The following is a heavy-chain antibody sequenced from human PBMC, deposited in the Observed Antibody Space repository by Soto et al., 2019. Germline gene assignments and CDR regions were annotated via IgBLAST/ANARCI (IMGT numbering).Heavy chain of an antibody. CDR1: GFNFSAYG. Sequence: SGGSLRLSCAASGFNFSAYGMHWVRQAPGTGLELVALLSFDASKKYYADSVKGRFTISRDTSRNTLYLQMNSLRVEDTAVYYCRVGVADWGQGNGVTVSS. V-gene: IGHV3-30*03. CDR3: RVGVAD. CDR2: LSFDASKK. J-gene: IGHJ4*02. D-gene: IGHD1-26*01.